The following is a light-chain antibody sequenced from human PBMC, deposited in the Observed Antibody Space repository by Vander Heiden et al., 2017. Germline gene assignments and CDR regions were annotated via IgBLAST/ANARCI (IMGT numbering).Light chain of an antibody. CDR1: QSISSY. Sequence: DIQMTQSPSFLSASVGDRVTITCRASQSISSYLNWYQQKPGKAPKLLIYAASSLQSGVPSRFSGSGSGTDFTLTISSLQPEAFATYYCQQSYSTPPTFGGGTKVEIK. V-gene: IGKV1-39*01. CDR2: AAS. J-gene: IGKJ4*01. CDR3: QQSYSTPPT.